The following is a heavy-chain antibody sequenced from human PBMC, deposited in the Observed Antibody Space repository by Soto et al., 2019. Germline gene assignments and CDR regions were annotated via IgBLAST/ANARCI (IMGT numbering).Heavy chain of an antibody. CDR3: ASWFRFAHYYYFMDV. CDR2: INSDGSST. Sequence: GGSLRLSCAASGFTFSRYWMHWVRQAPGKGLVWVSRINSDGSSTSYADSVKGRFTISRDNAKNTLYLQMNSLRAEDTAVYYCASWFRFAHYYYFMDVWGKGTTVTVSS. V-gene: IGHV3-74*01. J-gene: IGHJ6*03. CDR1: GFTFSRYW. D-gene: IGHD3-10*01.